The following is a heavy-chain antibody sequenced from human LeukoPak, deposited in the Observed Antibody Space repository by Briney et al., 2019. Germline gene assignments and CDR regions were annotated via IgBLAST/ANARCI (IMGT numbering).Heavy chain of an antibody. V-gene: IGHV3-23*01. Sequence: GGSLRLSCAASVFTSSSPGMTWVRQAPGKGLEWVSSISGNGASAYYADSVKGRFTVSTDNSKSTLYLQMNSLRADGTAVYYCAKSPGYWTHDYWGQGILVTVSS. J-gene: IGHJ4*02. D-gene: IGHD1-1*01. CDR3: AKSPGYWTHDY. CDR2: ISGNGASA. CDR1: VFTSSSPG.